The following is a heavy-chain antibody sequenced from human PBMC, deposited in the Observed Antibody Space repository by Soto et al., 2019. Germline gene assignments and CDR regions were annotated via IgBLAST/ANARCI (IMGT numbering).Heavy chain of an antibody. CDR1: GGSLSNYG. CDR3: ARGDATKIVVTTYYAMDV. Sequence: QVQLVQSGAEVKKPGSSVKVSCKASGGSLSNYGISWVRQAPGQGLECMGAIIPVFGTPNYAQKFQDRVTITADESTTTVYMEVRSLTSEDTAVYYCARGDATKIVVTTYYAMDVWCLGTTVTVSS. CDR2: IIPVFGTP. V-gene: IGHV1-69*12. J-gene: IGHJ6*02. D-gene: IGHD3-22*01.